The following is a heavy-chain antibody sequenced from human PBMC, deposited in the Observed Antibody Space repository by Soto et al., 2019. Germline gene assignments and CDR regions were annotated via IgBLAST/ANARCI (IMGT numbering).Heavy chain of an antibody. CDR2: ISYDGSNK. D-gene: IGHD3-10*01. Sequence: GGSLRLSCAASGFTFSSYAMHWVRQAPGKGLEWVAVISYDGSNKYYADSVKGRFTISRDNSKNTLYLQMNSLRAEDTAVYYCAPLPPRGNLDYWGQGTLVTVSS. CDR1: GFTFSSYA. CDR3: APLPPRGNLDY. J-gene: IGHJ4*02. V-gene: IGHV3-30-3*01.